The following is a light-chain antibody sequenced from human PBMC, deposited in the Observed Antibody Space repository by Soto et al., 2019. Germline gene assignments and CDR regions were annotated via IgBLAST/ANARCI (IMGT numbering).Light chain of an antibody. V-gene: IGKV3-20*01. Sequence: EIVLTQSPGTLSLSPGERATLSCRASQSVSSSYLAWYQQKPGQAPRLLIYGASSRATGIPDRFSGSGSGTDCTLTISRLEPEDFAVYYCQQYGSSPLTFGGGNKVEIK. CDR3: QQYGSSPLT. CDR2: GAS. J-gene: IGKJ4*01. CDR1: QSVSSSY.